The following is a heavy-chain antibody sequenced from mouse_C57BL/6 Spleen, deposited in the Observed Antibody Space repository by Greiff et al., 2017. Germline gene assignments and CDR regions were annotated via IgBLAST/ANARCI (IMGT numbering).Heavy chain of an antibody. V-gene: IGHV1-12*01. CDR2: IYPGNGDT. CDR1: GYTFTSYN. Sequence: LQESGAELVRPGASVKMSCKASGYTFTSYNMHWVKQTPRQGLEWIGAIYPGNGDTSYNQKFKGKATLTVDKSSSTAYMQLSSLTSEDSAVYFCARAYDYDVDYYAMDYWGQGTSVTVSS. CDR3: ARAYDYDVDYYAMDY. D-gene: IGHD2-4*01. J-gene: IGHJ4*01.